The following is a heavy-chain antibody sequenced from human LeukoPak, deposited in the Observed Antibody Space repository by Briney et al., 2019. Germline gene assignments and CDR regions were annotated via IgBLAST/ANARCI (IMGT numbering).Heavy chain of an antibody. CDR2: INPNSGGT. D-gene: IGHD1-26*01. V-gene: IGHV1-2*02. J-gene: IGHJ6*03. CDR1: GYTFTGYY. Sequence: ASVKVSCKASGYTFTGYYMHWVRQAPGQGLEWMGWINPNSGGTNYAQKFQGRVTMTRDTSISTAYMELSRLRSDDTAVYYCARDPQGGSYYSYYYYYMDVWGKGTTVTVSS. CDR3: ARDPQGGSYYSYYYYYMDV.